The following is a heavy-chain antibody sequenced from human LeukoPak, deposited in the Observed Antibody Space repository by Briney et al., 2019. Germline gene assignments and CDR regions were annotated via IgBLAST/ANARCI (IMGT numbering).Heavy chain of an antibody. Sequence: GASVKVSCKASGGTFSSYAISWVRQAPGQGLEWMGGIIPIFGTANYAQKFQGRVTITADESTTTAYMELSSLRSEDTAVYYCARSDRYYDSSGYYHSFDIWGQGTMVTVSS. CDR1: GGTFSSYA. V-gene: IGHV1-69*13. CDR2: IIPIFGTA. CDR3: ARSDRYYDSSGYYHSFDI. J-gene: IGHJ3*02. D-gene: IGHD3-22*01.